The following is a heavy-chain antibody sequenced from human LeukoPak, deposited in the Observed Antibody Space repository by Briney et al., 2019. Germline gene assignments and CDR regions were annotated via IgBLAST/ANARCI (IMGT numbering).Heavy chain of an antibody. J-gene: IGHJ4*02. CDR2: INHSGST. V-gene: IGHV4-34*01. D-gene: IGHD3-10*01. CDR1: GGPFSGYY. Sequence: SETLSLTCAVYGGPFSGYYWSWIRQPPGKGLGWIGEINHSGSTNYNPSLKSRVTISVDTSKNQFSLKLSSVTAADTAVYYCARRGVEWFGLIDYWGQGTLVTVSS. CDR3: ARRGVEWFGLIDY.